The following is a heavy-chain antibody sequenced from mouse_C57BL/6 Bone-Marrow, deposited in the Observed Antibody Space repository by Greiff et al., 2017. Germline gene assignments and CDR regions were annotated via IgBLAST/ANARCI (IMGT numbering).Heavy chain of an antibody. J-gene: IGHJ4*01. V-gene: IGHV2-9-1*01. Sequence: VQLVESGPGLVAPSQSLSITCTVSGFSLTSYAISWVRQPPGKGLEWLGVIWTGGGTNYNSALKSRLSISKDNSKSQVFLKMNSLQTDDTARYYCAKHSNLYYYAKDYWGQGTSVTVSS. D-gene: IGHD2-5*01. CDR2: IWTGGGT. CDR3: AKHSNLYYYAKDY. CDR1: GFSLTSYA.